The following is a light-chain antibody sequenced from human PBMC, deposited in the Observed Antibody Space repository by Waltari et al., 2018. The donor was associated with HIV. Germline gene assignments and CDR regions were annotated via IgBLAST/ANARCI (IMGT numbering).Light chain of an antibody. CDR1: ALPKLN. V-gene: IGLV3-25*03. CDR2: KDN. CDR3: QSADSSGSYV. Sequence: SYELPQPPSVSVSPGQTARITCSGDALPKLNAYWYQQKPGQAPVLVIYKDNERPSGIPERFSGSSSGTTVTLTISGVQAEDEADYYCQSADSSGSYVLGTGTKVTVL. J-gene: IGLJ1*01.